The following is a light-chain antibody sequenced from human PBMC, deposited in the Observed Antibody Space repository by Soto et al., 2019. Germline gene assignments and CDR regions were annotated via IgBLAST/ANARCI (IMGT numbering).Light chain of an antibody. V-gene: IGKV3-20*01. CDR3: HQYGGAPPFT. Sequence: EIVLTQSPGTLSLSPGERATLSCRASQSVSSNYLAWYQQKPGQAPRLLIYGASDRTSGIPDRFSGGASGTGFTLTINSLEPEDYAVYFCHQYGGAPPFTFGQGTKVEIK. J-gene: IGKJ2*01. CDR1: QSVSSNY. CDR2: GAS.